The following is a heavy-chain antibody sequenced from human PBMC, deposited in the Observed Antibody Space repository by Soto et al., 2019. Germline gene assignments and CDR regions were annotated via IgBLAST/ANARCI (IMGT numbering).Heavy chain of an antibody. Sequence: TGGSLRLSCAASGFTFSSYAMSWVRQAPGKGLEWVSAISGSGGSTYYADSVKGRFTISRDNSKNTLYLQMNSLRAEDTAVYYCAKDLEMATITIFDYWGQGTLVTVSS. D-gene: IGHD5-12*01. J-gene: IGHJ4*02. CDR1: GFTFSSYA. CDR2: ISGSGGST. CDR3: AKDLEMATITIFDY. V-gene: IGHV3-23*01.